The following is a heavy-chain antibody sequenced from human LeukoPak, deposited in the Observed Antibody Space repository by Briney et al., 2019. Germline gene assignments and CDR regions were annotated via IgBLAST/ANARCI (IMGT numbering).Heavy chain of an antibody. CDR2: ISSSSSYI. CDR3: ARDSGKYYYDSSGYSSGAFDY. D-gene: IGHD3-22*01. V-gene: IGHV3-21*01. J-gene: IGHJ4*02. Sequence: PGGSLRLSCAASGFTFSSYSMNWVRQAPGKGLEWVSSISSSSSYIYYADSVKGRFTISRDNAKNSLYLQMNSLRAEDTAVYYCARDSGKYYYDSSGYSSGAFDYWGQGTLVTVSS. CDR1: GFTFSSYS.